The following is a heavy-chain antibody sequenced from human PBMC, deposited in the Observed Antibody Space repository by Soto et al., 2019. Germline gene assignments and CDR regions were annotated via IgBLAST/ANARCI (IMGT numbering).Heavy chain of an antibody. J-gene: IGHJ4*02. CDR1: GFTFSSYA. D-gene: IGHD6-13*01. Sequence: EVQLLESGGGLVQPGGSLRLSCAASGFTFSSYAMSWVRQAPGKGLEWVSAISGSGGSTYYADSVKGRFTISGDNSKNTRYLQMNSLRAEDTAVYYCAKDPRIPGGSWEDYWGQGTLVTVSS. CDR2: ISGSGGST. V-gene: IGHV3-23*01. CDR3: AKDPRIPGGSWEDY.